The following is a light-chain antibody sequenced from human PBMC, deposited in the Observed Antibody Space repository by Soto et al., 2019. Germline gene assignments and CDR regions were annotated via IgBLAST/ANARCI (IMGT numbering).Light chain of an antibody. V-gene: IGLV2-8*01. CDR2: EVS. CDR1: SSDVGGYNY. CDR3: SSFAGNNNLV. J-gene: IGLJ2*01. Sequence: QSGLTQPPSASGSPGQSVTISCTGTSSDVGGYNYVSWYQQHPGKAPKLMISEVSKRPSGVPDRFSGSKSGNTASLTVSGLHAEDEADYYCSSFAGNNNLVFGGGTKVTVL.